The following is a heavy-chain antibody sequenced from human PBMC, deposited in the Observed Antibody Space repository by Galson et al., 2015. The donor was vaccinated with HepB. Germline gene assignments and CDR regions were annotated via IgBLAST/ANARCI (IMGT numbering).Heavy chain of an antibody. CDR1: GFMFNMYG. CDR3: ARGSGYSYAYPFDY. Sequence: SLRLSCAVSGFMFNMYGMHWVRQAPGKGLEWVAVIWYDASNMYYGDSVKGRFIISRDNSKNTLYLQMNSLRAEDTAVYYCARGSGYSYAYPFDYWGQGILVAVSS. D-gene: IGHD5-18*01. V-gene: IGHV3-33*01. J-gene: IGHJ4*02. CDR2: IWYDASNM.